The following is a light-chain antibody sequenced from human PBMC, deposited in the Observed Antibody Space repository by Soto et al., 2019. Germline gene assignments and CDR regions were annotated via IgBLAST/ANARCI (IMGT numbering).Light chain of an antibody. CDR3: QQRYAWPPIT. CDR2: DAS. CDR1: RSVSSY. V-gene: IGKV3-11*01. Sequence: EIVLTQSPATLSLSPGERATLSCRASRSVSSYLAWYQQKPGQAPRLLIYDASNRAAGIPDRFSGSGSETDFTLTISNLEPEDFAVYYCQQRYAWPPITFGQGTRLEIK. J-gene: IGKJ5*01.